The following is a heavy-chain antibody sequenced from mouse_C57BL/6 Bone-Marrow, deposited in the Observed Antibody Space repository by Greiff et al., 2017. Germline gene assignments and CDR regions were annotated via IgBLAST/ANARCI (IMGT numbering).Heavy chain of an antibody. CDR3: AREDYYGRRGYWYFDV. CDR2: IYPGSGST. D-gene: IGHD1-1*01. J-gene: IGHJ1*03. Sequence: VQLQQPGAELVKPGASVKMSCKASGYTFTSYWITWVKQRPGQGLEWIGDIYPGSGSTNYNEKFKSKATLTVDTSSSTAYMQLSSLTSEDSAVYYCAREDYYGRRGYWYFDVWGTGTTVTVSS. CDR1: GYTFTSYW. V-gene: IGHV1-55*01.